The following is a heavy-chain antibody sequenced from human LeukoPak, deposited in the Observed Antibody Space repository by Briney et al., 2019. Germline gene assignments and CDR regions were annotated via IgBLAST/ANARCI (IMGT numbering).Heavy chain of an antibody. J-gene: IGHJ4*02. Sequence: GGSLRLSCAASGFAFSSYWMHWVRQAPGKGPVWVSRINSDGSSTTYADSVKGRFTISRDNAKNTLYLQMNSLRAEDTAVYYCARGRGDRYSDYWGQGTLVTVSS. CDR3: ARGRGDRYSDY. V-gene: IGHV3-74*01. D-gene: IGHD2-15*01. CDR2: INSDGSST. CDR1: GFAFSSYW.